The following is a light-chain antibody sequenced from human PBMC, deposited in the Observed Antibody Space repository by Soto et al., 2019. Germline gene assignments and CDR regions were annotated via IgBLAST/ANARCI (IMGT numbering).Light chain of an antibody. Sequence: QSVLTQPTSVSGSPGQSITISCIGTNSDIGNYNYVSWYQHQPGKAPKLVIYEVTSRPSGVSDRFSGSKSGNTASLTISGLQAEDESDYYCTSYTTSRTLIFGGWTQLTVL. J-gene: IGLJ2*01. CDR3: TSYTTSRTLI. V-gene: IGLV2-14*01. CDR2: EVT. CDR1: NSDIGNYNY.